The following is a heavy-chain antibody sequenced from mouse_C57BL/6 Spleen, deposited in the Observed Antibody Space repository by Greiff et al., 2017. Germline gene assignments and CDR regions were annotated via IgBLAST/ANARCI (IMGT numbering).Heavy chain of an antibody. Sequence: QVQLQPPGTELVKPGASVQLSCKASGYTFTSYWMHWVKQRPGQGLEWIGNINPSSGGTNYNEKFKSKATLTVDKSSRTAYMQLSSLTSEDAAVYYCARRHWVYYAMDYWGQGTSVTVSS. J-gene: IGHJ4*01. CDR2: INPSSGGT. V-gene: IGHV1-53*01. D-gene: IGHD4-1*01. CDR1: GYTFTSYW. CDR3: ARRHWVYYAMDY.